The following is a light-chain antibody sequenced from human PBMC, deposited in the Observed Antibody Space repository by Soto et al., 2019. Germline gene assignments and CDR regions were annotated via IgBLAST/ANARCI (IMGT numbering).Light chain of an antibody. V-gene: IGLV2-8*01. CDR1: SSHVGAYNS. CDR2: EVN. J-gene: IGLJ3*02. Sequence: QSALTQPPSASRSPGQSVTISCTGTSSHVGAYNSVSWYQQHPGKAPRLMIYEVNKRPSGVPDRFSGSKSGNMASLTVSGLQAEDEADYYCNSHGGSNNFWVFGGGTKLTVL. CDR3: NSHGGSNNFWV.